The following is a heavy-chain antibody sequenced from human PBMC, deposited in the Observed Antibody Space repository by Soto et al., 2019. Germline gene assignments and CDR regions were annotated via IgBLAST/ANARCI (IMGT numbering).Heavy chain of an antibody. CDR3: ARSGTYYYDSSGYYANYYYYYGMDV. D-gene: IGHD3-22*01. CDR1: GFTFSSYG. V-gene: IGHV3-33*01. Sequence: QVQLVESGGGVVQPGRSLRLSCAASGFTFSSYGMHWVRQAPGKGLEWVAVIWYDGSNKYYADSVKGRFTISRDNSKNALYLQMNSLRAEDTAVYYGARSGTYYYDSSGYYANYYYYYGMDVWGQGTTVTVSS. CDR2: IWYDGSNK. J-gene: IGHJ6*02.